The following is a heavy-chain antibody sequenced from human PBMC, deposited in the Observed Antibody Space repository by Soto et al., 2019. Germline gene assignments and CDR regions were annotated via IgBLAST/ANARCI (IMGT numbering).Heavy chain of an antibody. V-gene: IGHV1-18*01. Sequence: ASVKVSCKASGDSFTSYGISWVRQAPGQGLEWMGWISTYNANTNYPPKLQGRVTMTTDTSTSTAYMELRSLRSDDTAVYYCARAVTSPYYYYGLDVWGQGTTVTVSS. CDR3: ARAVTSPYYYYGLDV. J-gene: IGHJ6*02. D-gene: IGHD2-2*01. CDR2: ISTYNANT. CDR1: GDSFTSYG.